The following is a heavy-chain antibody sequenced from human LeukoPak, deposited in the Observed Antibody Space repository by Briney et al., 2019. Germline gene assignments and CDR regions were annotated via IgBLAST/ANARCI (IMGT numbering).Heavy chain of an antibody. CDR1: GGSISSRINY. Sequence: PSETLSLTCTVSGGSISSRINYWSWIRQPPGKGLEWIGEINHSGSTNYNPSLKSRVTISVDTSKNQFSLKLSSVTAADTAVYYCARGRRWLVRVEYFQHWGQGTLVTVSS. V-gene: IGHV4-39*07. J-gene: IGHJ1*01. CDR2: INHSGST. CDR3: ARGRRWLVRVEYFQH. D-gene: IGHD6-19*01.